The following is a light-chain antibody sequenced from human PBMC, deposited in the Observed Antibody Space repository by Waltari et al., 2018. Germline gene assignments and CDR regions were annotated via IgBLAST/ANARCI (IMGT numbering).Light chain of an antibody. Sequence: DFQLTQSPSFLSASVGDRVTITCRASQGISRHLAWYQQKPGEATKLIIYDVSTLQSGVPSRFSGSGFGTEFTLTISSLQPEDSATYYCQKLDNYPPPTFGQGTRLEI. J-gene: IGKJ5*01. CDR3: QKLDNYPPPT. CDR2: DVS. CDR1: QGISRH. V-gene: IGKV1-9*01.